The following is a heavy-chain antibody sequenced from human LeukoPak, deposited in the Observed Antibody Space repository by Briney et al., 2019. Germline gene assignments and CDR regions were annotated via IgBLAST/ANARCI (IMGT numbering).Heavy chain of an antibody. CDR3: ARAGVILGTTGFDY. CDR2: INPSGGST. CDR1: GYTFISYY. Sequence: ASVKVSCKASGYTFISYYMHWVRQAPGQGLEWMGIINPSGGSTNYAQKFQGRVTMTRDSHPSTVYMELSSLRGAERPVICRARAGVILGTTGFDYWGQGTLVTVSS. V-gene: IGHV1-46*01. J-gene: IGHJ4*02. D-gene: IGHD1-26*01.